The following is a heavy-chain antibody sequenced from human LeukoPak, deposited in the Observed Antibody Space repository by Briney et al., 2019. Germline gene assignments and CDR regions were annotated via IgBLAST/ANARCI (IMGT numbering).Heavy chain of an antibody. CDR1: GFTFSSYG. V-gene: IGHV3-33*01. CDR3: ARDNNWTPDY. D-gene: IGHD3/OR15-3a*01. J-gene: IGHJ4*02. Sequence: GRSVSLSCAVSGFTFSSYGIHWVRQAPGRGLEWVAAVWYEGSNKYHADSVQGRFTISRDNSKNTLYLQMNSVSAVDTAVYYCARDNNWTPDYWGQGTLVTVTS. CDR2: VWYEGSNK.